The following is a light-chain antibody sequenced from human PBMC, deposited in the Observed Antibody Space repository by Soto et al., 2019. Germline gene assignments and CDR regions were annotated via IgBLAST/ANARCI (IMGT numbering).Light chain of an antibody. CDR3: QHYSGHPPWT. CDR1: QSVDIW. CDR2: KVS. Sequence: DIQMTQSPSTLSASIGERVTITCRASQSVDIWLAWFQQKPGKAPKVMIYKVSTLASGVPSRFSGSGSGTEFTLTISRLQADDFTTYYRQHYSGHPPWTFGQGTNVEIK. J-gene: IGKJ1*01. V-gene: IGKV1-5*03.